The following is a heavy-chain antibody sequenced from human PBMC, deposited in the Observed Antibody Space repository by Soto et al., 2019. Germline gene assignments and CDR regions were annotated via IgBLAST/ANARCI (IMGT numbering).Heavy chain of an antibody. CDR1: GYTFTSYG. V-gene: IGHV1-18*01. D-gene: IGHD3-22*01. CDR3: ARDRYYDSSGYYRGGAFDI. CDR2: ISAYNGNT. Sequence: GASVKVSCKASGYTFTSYGISWVRQAPGQGLEWMGWISAYNGNTNYAQKLQGRVTMTTDTSTSTAYMELRSLRSDDTAVYYCARDRYYDSSGYYRGGAFDIWGQGTMVTVSS. J-gene: IGHJ3*02.